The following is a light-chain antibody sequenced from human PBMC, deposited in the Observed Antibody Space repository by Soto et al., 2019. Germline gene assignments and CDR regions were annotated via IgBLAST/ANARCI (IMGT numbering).Light chain of an antibody. CDR3: GSYTSSNTLHVL. CDR2: DVS. V-gene: IGLV2-14*01. Sequence: QSALTQPASVSGSPGQSITISCTGTSSDVGGYNYVSWYQQHPGKPPKLIIYDVSNRPSRASNRSSGSKSGNTASPTISGLQADDEADYYCGSYTSSNTLHVLFGGGTKLTVL. J-gene: IGLJ2*01. CDR1: SSDVGGYNY.